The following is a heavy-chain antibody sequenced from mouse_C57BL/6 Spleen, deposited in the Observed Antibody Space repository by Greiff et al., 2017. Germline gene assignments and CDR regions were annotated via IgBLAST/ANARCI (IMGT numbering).Heavy chain of an antibody. CDR2: ISSGGSYT. V-gene: IGHV5-6*01. D-gene: IGHD2-4*01. CDR3: ARPNDYDGGGWFAY. CDR1: GFTFSSYG. Sequence: EVMLVESGGDLVKPGGSLKLSCAASGFTFSSYGMSWVRQTPDKRLEWVATISSGGSYTYYPDSVKGRFTISRDNAKNTLYLQMSSLKSEDTAMYYCARPNDYDGGGWFAYWGQGTLVTVSA. J-gene: IGHJ3*01.